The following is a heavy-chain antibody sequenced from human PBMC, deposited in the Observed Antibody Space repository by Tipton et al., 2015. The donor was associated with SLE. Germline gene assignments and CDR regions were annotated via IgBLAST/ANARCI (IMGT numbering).Heavy chain of an antibody. CDR2: IYYSGNT. D-gene: IGHD3-3*01. V-gene: IGHV4-39*02. J-gene: IGHJ5*02. CDR3: ARGVPSLYDFRRGSWVGPFDT. CDR1: GASVTRSTHY. Sequence: LRLSCTVAGASVTRSTHYWAWLRQPPGKGLEWIASIYYSGNTNYAPSLKSRVTISLDTNDYFSLRLSSVTAADTAVYYCARGVPSLYDFRRGSWVGPFDTWGQGTLVTVSS.